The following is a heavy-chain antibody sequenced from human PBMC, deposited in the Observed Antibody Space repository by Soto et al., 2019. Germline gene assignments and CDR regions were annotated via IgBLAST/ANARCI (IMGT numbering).Heavy chain of an antibody. CDR1: GFTFTNSA. V-gene: IGHV1-58*01. CDR3: AGRPIEKSSSWYAPNYGMDV. D-gene: IGHD6-13*01. J-gene: IGHJ6*02. CDR2: IVVGSGNT. Sequence: GASVKVSCKASGFTFTNSAVQWVRQARGQRLEWIGWIVVGSGNTNYAQKFQERVTITRDMSTSTAYMELSSLRSEDTAVYYCAGRPIEKSSSWYAPNYGMDVWGQGTTVTVSS.